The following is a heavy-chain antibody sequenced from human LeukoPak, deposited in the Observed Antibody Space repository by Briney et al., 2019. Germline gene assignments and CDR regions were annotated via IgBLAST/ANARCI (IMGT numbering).Heavy chain of an antibody. V-gene: IGHV3-21*01. CDR2: ISSSSSYI. Sequence: GGSLRLSCAASGFTFSSYSMNWVRQAPGKGLQWVSSISSSSSYIYYADSVKGRFTISRDNAKNSLYLQMNSLTAEDTAVYYCSTSGNLDYWGQGTLVTVSS. CDR3: STSGNLDY. D-gene: IGHD3-10*01. CDR1: GFTFSSYS. J-gene: IGHJ4*02.